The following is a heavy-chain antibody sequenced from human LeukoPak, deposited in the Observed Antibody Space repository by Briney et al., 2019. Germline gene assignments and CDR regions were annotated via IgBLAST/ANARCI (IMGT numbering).Heavy chain of an antibody. J-gene: IGHJ3*02. D-gene: IGHD2-15*01. CDR3: ARDCGGGSCYGPYDAFDI. Sequence: GGSLRLSCAASGFTFSSYEMNWVRQGPGKGLEGVSYLSSSGRTIYYADSVKGRFTISRDNAKISLYLQMNSLRAEDTAVYYCARDCGGGSCYGPYDAFDIWGQGTMVTVSS. CDR2: LSSSGRTI. CDR1: GFTFSSYE. V-gene: IGHV3-48*03.